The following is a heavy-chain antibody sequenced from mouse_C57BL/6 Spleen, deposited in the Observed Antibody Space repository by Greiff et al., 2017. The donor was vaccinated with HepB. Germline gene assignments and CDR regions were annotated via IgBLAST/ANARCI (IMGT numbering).Heavy chain of an antibody. V-gene: IGHV1-15*01. CDR1: GYTFTDYE. J-gene: IGHJ4*01. Sequence: QVQLQQSGAELVRPGASVTLSCKASGYTFTDYEMHWVKQTPVHGLEWIGAIDPETGGTAYNQKFKGKAILTADKSSSTAYMKLRSLTSEDSAVYYCTRDGYGYYAMDYWGQGTSVTVSS. CDR2: IDPETGGT. CDR3: TRDGYGYYAMDY. D-gene: IGHD2-10*02.